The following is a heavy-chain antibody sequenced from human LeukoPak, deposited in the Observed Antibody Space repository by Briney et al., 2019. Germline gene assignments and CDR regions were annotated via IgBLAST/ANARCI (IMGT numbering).Heavy chain of an antibody. J-gene: IGHJ4*02. CDR3: ARCIAAAGYYFDY. CDR1: GGSISSSSHY. V-gene: IGHV4-39*07. CDR2: IYCSGST. D-gene: IGHD6-13*01. Sequence: SETLSLTCTVSGGSISSSSHYWGWIRQPPGKGLEWIGSIYCSGSTYYNPSLKSRVTISVDTSKNQFSLKLSSVTAADTAVYYCARCIAAAGYYFDYWGQGTLVTVSS.